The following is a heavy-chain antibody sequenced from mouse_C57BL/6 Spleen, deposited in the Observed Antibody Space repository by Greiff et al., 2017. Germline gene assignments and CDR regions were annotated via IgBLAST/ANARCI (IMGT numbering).Heavy chain of an antibody. V-gene: IGHV1-7*01. CDR2: INPSSGYT. J-gene: IGHJ1*03. CDR3: ARSTVITTVAYWYFDV. D-gene: IGHD1-1*01. Sequence: QVQLKESGAELAKPGASVKLSCKASGYTFTSYWMHWVKQRPGQGLEWIGYINPSSGYTKYNQKFKDTATLTADKSSSTAYMQRSSLTYEDSAVYYCARSTVITTVAYWYFDVWGTGTTVTVSS. CDR1: GYTFTSYW.